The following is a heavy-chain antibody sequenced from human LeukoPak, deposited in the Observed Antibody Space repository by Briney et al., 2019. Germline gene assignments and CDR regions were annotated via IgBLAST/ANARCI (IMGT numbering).Heavy chain of an antibody. J-gene: IGHJ5*02. CDR3: ASGPHIAVAGWFDP. Sequence: SETLSLTCTVSGGSISNYYWSWIRQPPGKGLEWIGYIYYSGSTNYNPSLKSRVTISVDTSKNQFSLKLSSVTAADTAVYYCASGPHIAVAGWFDPWGQGTLVTVSS. V-gene: IGHV4-59*01. CDR1: GGSISNYY. D-gene: IGHD6-19*01. CDR2: IYYSGST.